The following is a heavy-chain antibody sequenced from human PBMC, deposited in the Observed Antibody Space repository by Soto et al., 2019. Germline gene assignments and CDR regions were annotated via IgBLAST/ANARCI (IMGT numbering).Heavy chain of an antibody. V-gene: IGHV3-23*01. J-gene: IGHJ4*02. Sequence: PGGSLRLSCAASGFTFSTYAMAWVRQAPGKGLEWVSGVSASGLNTDYADPVKGRFYISRDNSKNTVSLHMNSLRADDTAVFYCVIDGDVFDYWGQGTMVTVSS. D-gene: IGHD4-17*01. CDR3: VIDGDVFDY. CDR2: VSASGLNT. CDR1: GFTFSTYA.